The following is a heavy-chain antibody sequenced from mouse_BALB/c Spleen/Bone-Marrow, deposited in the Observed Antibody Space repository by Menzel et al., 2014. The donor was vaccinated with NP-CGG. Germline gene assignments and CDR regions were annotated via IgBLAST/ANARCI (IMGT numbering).Heavy chain of an antibody. D-gene: IGHD4-1*01. CDR3: ARWELGRTWFAF. V-gene: IGHV14-3*02. CDR1: GFNIKDPY. J-gene: IGHJ3*01. Sequence: EVQLQQSGAELEKPGASVKLSCTASGFNIKDPYMHWVKQRPEQGLERTGRIDPANGNTKYDPKFQGKATITAETFSNTPNMRVNTLRSEDTKIYNCARWELGRTWFAFWGQGTLFAVSA. CDR2: IDPANGNT.